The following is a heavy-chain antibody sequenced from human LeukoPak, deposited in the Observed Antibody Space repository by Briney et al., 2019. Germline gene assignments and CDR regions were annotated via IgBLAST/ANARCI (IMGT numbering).Heavy chain of an antibody. CDR3: ARLPPTWADSSGRKNYFDY. Sequence: SETLSLTCAVYGGSFSGYYWSWIRQPPGKGLEWIGEINQSGSTNYNPSLKSRVTIAVDTSKNQFSLKLSSVTAADTAVYYCARLPPTWADSSGRKNYFDYWGQGTLVTVSS. V-gene: IGHV4-34*01. D-gene: IGHD3-22*01. CDR2: INQSGST. J-gene: IGHJ4*02. CDR1: GGSFSGYY.